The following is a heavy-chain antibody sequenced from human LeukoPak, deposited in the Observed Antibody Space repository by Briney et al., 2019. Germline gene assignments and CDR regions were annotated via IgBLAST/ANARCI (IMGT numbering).Heavy chain of an antibody. J-gene: IGHJ3*02. CDR2: IYPSDSYT. CDR1: GYSFTSYW. D-gene: IGHD4-17*01. Sequence: GEALRISCEGFGYSFTSYWISRGRQMPGKGVEVRGRIYPSDSYTYYSPSFQGHVTIFGDKSISTAYMQWSSLEASDTAMFYCARSGGDYGDYVRAFDIWGQGTMVTVSS. CDR3: ARSGGDYGDYVRAFDI. V-gene: IGHV5-10-1*01.